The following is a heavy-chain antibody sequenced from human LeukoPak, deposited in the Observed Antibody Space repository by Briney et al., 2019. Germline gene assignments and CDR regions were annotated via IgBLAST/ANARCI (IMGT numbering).Heavy chain of an antibody. J-gene: IGHJ4*02. V-gene: IGHV4-59*01. Sequence: SETLSLTCTVSGGSISSYYWSWIRQPPGKGLEWIGYIYYSGSTNYNPSLKSRVTISVDTSKNQFSLKLSSVTAADTAVYYCARGPSGWYTVDYWGQGTLVTVSS. D-gene: IGHD6-19*01. CDR3: ARGPSGWYTVDY. CDR1: GGSISSYY. CDR2: IYYSGST.